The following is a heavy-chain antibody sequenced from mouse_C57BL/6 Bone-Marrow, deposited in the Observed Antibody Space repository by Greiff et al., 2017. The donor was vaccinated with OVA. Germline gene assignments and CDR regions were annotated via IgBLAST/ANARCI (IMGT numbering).Heavy chain of an antibody. CDR2: IYPGSGST. J-gene: IGHJ3*01. CDR3: AGYYDYSRVAY. V-gene: IGHV1-55*01. D-gene: IGHD2-4*01. Sequence: QVQLKESGAELVKPGASVKMSCKASGYTFTSYWITWVKQRPGQGLEWIGDIYPGSGSTNYNEKFKSKATLTVDTSSSTAYMQLSSLTSEDSAVYYCAGYYDYSRVAYWGQGTLVTVSA. CDR1: GYTFTSYW.